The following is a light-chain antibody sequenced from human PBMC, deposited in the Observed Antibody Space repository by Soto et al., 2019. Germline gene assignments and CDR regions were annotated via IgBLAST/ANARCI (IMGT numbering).Light chain of an antibody. CDR1: SSDVGGYNY. CDR2: EVS. CDR3: TSFTSSSTWV. V-gene: IGLV2-14*03. J-gene: IGLJ3*02. Sequence: QSVLTQPASVSGSPGQSITISCNGTSSDVGGYNYVSWFQQHPGKAPKLKIYEVSNRPSGVSNRFSGSKSGYTASLTISELQAEDEADYYCTSFTSSSTWVFGGGTKVTVL.